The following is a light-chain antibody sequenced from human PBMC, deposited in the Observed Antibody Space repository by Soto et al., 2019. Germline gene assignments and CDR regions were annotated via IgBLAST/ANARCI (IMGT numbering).Light chain of an antibody. CDR3: QQYNNYSPAT. CDR1: QSVGRW. CDR2: DAS. J-gene: IGKJ1*01. Sequence: DIPMTQSPSTLAASVGDRVTITCRASQSVGRWLAWYQQKPGKAPKLLIYDASTLISGVPSRFSGGGSGTDFTLTISSLQPDDFTTYYCQQYNNYSPATFGQGTKVEI. V-gene: IGKV1-5*01.